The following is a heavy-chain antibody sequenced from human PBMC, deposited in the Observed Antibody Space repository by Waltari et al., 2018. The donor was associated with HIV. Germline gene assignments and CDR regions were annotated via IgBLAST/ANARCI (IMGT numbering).Heavy chain of an antibody. V-gene: IGHV3-53*01. J-gene: IGHJ4*02. Sequence: EVQLVESGGGLIQPGGSLRLYGAASGFTVSSNYMSWGRQAPGKGLEWVSVIYSGGSTYYADSVKGRFTISRDNSKNTLYLQMNSLRAEDTAVYYCARAFNPYYFDYWGQGTLVTVSS. CDR3: ARAFNPYYFDY. CDR2: IYSGGST. CDR1: GFTVSSNY.